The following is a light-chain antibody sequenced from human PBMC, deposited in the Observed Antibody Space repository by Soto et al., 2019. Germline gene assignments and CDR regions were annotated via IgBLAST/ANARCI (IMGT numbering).Light chain of an antibody. CDR2: GAS. J-gene: IGKJ2*01. Sequence: EIVMTQSPATLSVSPGERATLSCRASQSVSSNLAWYQQKPGQAPCLLIYGASTRATGIPARFSGSGSGTEFTITISSLLSEDFVVYYCQQYNNWSPYTFGQGTKLEIK. V-gene: IGKV3-15*01. CDR3: QQYNNWSPYT. CDR1: QSVSSN.